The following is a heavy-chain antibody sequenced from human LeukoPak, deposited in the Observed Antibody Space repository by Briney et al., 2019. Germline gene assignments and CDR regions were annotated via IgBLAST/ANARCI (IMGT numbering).Heavy chain of an antibody. J-gene: IGHJ6*03. Sequence: GGSLRLSCAASGFTLSTYWMRWVRQAPGKGLEWVAGIKQDGNEKYYEDSVKGRFTISRDSAKNSLFLQMNSPRAEDTAVYYCARVIADYYGSGNAYYYYYYYMDVWGKGTRVTVSS. CDR1: GFTLSTYW. CDR3: ARVIADYYGSGNAYYYYYYYMDV. V-gene: IGHV3-7*01. CDR2: IKQDGNEK. D-gene: IGHD3-10*01.